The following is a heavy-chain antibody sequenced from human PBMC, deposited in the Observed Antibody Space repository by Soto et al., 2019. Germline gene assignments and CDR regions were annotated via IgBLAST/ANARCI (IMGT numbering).Heavy chain of an antibody. V-gene: IGHV4-34*01. CDR1: GGSFSCYY. CDR3: ARGGYSYGMDV. J-gene: IGHJ6*02. CDR2: INHSGST. Sequence: SETLSLTCAVYGGSFSCYYWSWIRQPPGKGLEWIGEINHSGSTNYNPSLKSRVTISVDTSKNQFSLKLSSVTAADTAVYYCARGGYSYGMDVWGQGTTVTVSS. D-gene: IGHD5-18*01.